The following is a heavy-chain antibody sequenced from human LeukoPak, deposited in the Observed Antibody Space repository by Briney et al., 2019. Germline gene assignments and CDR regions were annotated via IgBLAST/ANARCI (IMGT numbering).Heavy chain of an antibody. CDR3: AKDGGRGYSGYDYAFDI. D-gene: IGHD5-12*01. CDR1: RFTFSSYG. V-gene: IGHV3-30*18. CDR2: LSYDGSNK. Sequence: GRPMRLSCAAPRFTFSSYGMHRVRQAPGKGLELLAVLSYDGSNKYYADSVKGRFTISRDNSKNTLYLQMNSLRAEDTAVHYCAKDGGRGYSGYDYAFDIWGQGTMVTVSS. J-gene: IGHJ3*02.